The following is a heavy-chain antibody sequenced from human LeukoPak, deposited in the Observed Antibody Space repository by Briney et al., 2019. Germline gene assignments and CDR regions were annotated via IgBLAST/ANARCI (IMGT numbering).Heavy chain of an antibody. CDR2: ISGSGDNT. D-gene: IGHD2-2*02. CDR3: TTDPDINIVVVPAAIHNWFDP. J-gene: IGHJ5*02. Sequence: GGSLRLSCAASGFTFSSYAMSWVRQAPGKGLEWVSGISGSGDNTYYADSVKGRFTISRDNSKNTLYVQVNSLKTEDTAVYYCTTDPDINIVVVPAAIHNWFDPWGQGTLVTVSS. V-gene: IGHV3-23*01. CDR1: GFTFSSYA.